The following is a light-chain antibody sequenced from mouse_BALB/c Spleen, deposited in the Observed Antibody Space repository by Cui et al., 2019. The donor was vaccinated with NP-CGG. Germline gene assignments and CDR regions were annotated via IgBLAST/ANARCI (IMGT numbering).Light chain of an antibody. CDR1: TGAVTTSNY. Sequence: QAIVNQESALTTSPGETVTLTCRSSTGAVTTSNYANWIKEKPDHLFTGLIGGTNNRAPGVPARFSGSLIGDKAALTITVAQTEDEAIYFCALWYSNHWVFGGGTKLTVL. CDR3: ALWYSNHWV. V-gene: IGLV1*01. CDR2: GTN. J-gene: IGLJ1*01.